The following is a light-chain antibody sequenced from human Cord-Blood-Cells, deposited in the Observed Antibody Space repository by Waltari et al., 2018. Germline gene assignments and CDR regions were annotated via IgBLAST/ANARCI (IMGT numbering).Light chain of an antibody. V-gene: IGLV3-1*01. CDR2: QDS. CDR3: QAWDSSTVV. Sequence: SLELTQPPSVSVSPGQTASITCSGDNLGDKYACWYQQKPSQSPVLVIYQDSKRPSGIPERFSGSNSGNTATLTISGTQAMDEADYYCQAWDSSTVVFGGGTKLT. CDR1: NLGDKY. J-gene: IGLJ2*01.